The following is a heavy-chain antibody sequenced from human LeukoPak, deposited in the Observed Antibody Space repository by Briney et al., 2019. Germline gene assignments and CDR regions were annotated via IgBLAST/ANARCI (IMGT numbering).Heavy chain of an antibody. CDR1: GYTFTNFY. V-gene: IGHV1-2*02. D-gene: IGHD4-17*01. CDR2: INPSSGGT. CDR3: ARDPRYGDLLDYYYYMDV. J-gene: IGHJ6*03. Sequence: GASVKVSCKASGYTFTNFYIHWVRQAPGQGLGWMGWINPSSGGTNYARKFQGRVTMTRDTSISTAYMELSRLKSDDTAVYYCARDPRYGDLLDYYYYMDVWGKGTTVTVSS.